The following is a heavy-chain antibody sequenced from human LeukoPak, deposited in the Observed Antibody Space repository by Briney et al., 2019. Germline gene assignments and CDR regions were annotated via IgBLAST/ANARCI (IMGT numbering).Heavy chain of an antibody. CDR1: GGSISSSSYY. J-gene: IGHJ3*02. CDR3: ARWLGAAMPFDI. Sequence: SETLSLTCTVSGGSISSSSYYWSWIRQPPGKGLEWIGEINHSGSTNYNPSLKSRVTISVDTSKNQFSLKLSSVTAADTAVYYCARWLGAAMPFDIWGQGTMVTVSS. CDR2: INHSGST. V-gene: IGHV4-39*07. D-gene: IGHD2-2*01.